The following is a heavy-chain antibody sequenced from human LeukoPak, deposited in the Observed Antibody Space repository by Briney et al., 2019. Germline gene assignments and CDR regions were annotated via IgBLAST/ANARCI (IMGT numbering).Heavy chain of an antibody. Sequence: GGSLRLSCAVSGFTLNNARMNWVRQAPGKGLEWVGRIKSKTDGSTTDYAAPVKGRFTISRDDSKNTLYLQMNSLKTEDTAMYYCTQLGGYWGQGTLVTVSS. D-gene: IGHD7-27*01. CDR2: IKSKTDGSTT. CDR1: GFTLNNAR. V-gene: IGHV3-15*01. J-gene: IGHJ4*02. CDR3: TQLGGY.